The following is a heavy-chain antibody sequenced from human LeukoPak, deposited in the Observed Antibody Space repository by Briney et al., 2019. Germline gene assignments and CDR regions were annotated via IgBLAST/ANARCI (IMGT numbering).Heavy chain of an antibody. CDR3: ARGNSRWSTPTSSYYYRMDV. J-gene: IGHJ6*02. V-gene: IGHV1-69*13. CDR1: GGTFSNYA. CDR2: IIPILGTA. Sequence: SVTVSCKASGGTFSNYAVTWVRQAPGQGLEWMGGIIPILGTANYAQKFQDRVTLTADESTSTAYMELSILRSEDTAMYYCARGNSRWSTPTSSYYYRMDVWGQGTTVTVSS. D-gene: IGHD4-23*01.